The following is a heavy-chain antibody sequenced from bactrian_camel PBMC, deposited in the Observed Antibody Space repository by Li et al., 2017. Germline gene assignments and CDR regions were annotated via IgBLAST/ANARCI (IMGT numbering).Heavy chain of an antibody. CDR1: GYIYSSNC. CDR2: IYRGTGST. Sequence: VQLVESGGGSVQARGSLRLSCAASGYIYSSNCMGWFRQAPGMEREGVATIYRGTGSTYYSDSVKGRFAISRDNAKNSVYLQMNSLKLEDSAMYYCAADFGPYCSGSFLARRANFEGQGTQVTVS. J-gene: IGHJ4*01. V-gene: IGHV3S40*01. D-gene: IGHD2*01.